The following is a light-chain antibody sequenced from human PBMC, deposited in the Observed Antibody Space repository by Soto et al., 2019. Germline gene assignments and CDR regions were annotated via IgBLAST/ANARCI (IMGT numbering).Light chain of an antibody. CDR1: QSISSY. V-gene: IGKV1-39*01. CDR3: QQSYTTPRT. Sequence: DIQMTQSPSSLSASVGDRVTITCRASQSISSYFNWYLQKPGKAPKLLIHGASSLQSGVPSRFSGSGSGTDFTLTISSLQPEDFATYFCQQSYTTPRTFGQGTKVEVK. J-gene: IGKJ1*01. CDR2: GAS.